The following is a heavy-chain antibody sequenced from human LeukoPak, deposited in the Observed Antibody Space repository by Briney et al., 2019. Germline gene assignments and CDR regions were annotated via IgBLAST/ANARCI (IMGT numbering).Heavy chain of an antibody. Sequence: SVKVSCKASGYTFTGYYMHWVRQAPGQGLEWMGGIIPIFGTANYAQKFQGRVTITADESTSTAYMELSSLRSEDTAVYYCARVRQQLVRDDAFDIWGQGTMATVSS. D-gene: IGHD6-13*01. CDR2: IIPIFGTA. CDR3: ARVRQQLVRDDAFDI. V-gene: IGHV1-69*13. CDR1: GYTFTGYY. J-gene: IGHJ3*02.